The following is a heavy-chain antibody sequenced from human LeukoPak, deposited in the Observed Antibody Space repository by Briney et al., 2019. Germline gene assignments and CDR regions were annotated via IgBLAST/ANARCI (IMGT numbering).Heavy chain of an antibody. CDR1: GFTFTNYA. CDR2: IKSKTDGGTT. V-gene: IGHV3-15*01. CDR3: TTDKRRRSSSSWDDY. Sequence: GGSLRLSCVASGFTFTNYAMNWVRQAPGKGLEWVGRIKSKTDGGTTDYAAPVKGRFTISRDDSKNTLYLQMNSLKTEDTAVYYCTTDKRRRSSSSWDDYWGQGTLVTVSS. J-gene: IGHJ4*02. D-gene: IGHD6-13*01.